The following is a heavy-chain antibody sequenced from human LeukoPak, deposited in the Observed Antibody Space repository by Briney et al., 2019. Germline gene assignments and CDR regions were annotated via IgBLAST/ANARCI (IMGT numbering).Heavy chain of an antibody. CDR3: AATIKRDYGDTNLDY. V-gene: IGHV4-59*01. J-gene: IGHJ4*02. CDR2: MHNAVYT. D-gene: IGHD4/OR15-4a*01. CDR1: GDSISNYF. Sequence: SETLSLTCTVPGDSISNYFWSWIRQPPGKGLEWIGYMHNAVYTNYNPSLKSRVTISGDTSRNQFSLKLTFVTAADTAVYYCAATIKRDYGDTNLDYWGQGTLVTVSS.